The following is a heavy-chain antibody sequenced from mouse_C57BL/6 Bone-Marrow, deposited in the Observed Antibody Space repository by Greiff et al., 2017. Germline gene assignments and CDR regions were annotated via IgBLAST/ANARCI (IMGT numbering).Heavy chain of an antibody. V-gene: IGHV1-64*01. J-gene: IGHJ2*01. CDR1: GYTFTSYW. CDR2: IHPNSGST. CDR3: ARSGYDWDFDY. D-gene: IGHD3-2*02. Sequence: QVHVKQPGAELVKPGASVKLSCKASGYTFTSYWMHWVKQRPGQGLEWIGMIHPNSGSTNYNEKFKSKATLTVDKSSSTAYMQLSSLTSEDSAVYYCARSGYDWDFDYWGQGTTLTVSS.